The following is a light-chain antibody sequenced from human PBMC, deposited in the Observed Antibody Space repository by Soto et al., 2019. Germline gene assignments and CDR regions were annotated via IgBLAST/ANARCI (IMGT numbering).Light chain of an antibody. CDR3: QHYYSAPRT. Sequence: IVLTQSPDSLAVSLGERATINCKSSQSLLYRSNNKNYLAWYQQKPGQPLKLLISWASTRESGVPDRFSGSGSGADFTLTISRLQAEDVAVYYCQHYYSAPRTFGQGTKVDIK. CDR1: QSLLYRSNNKNY. CDR2: WAS. J-gene: IGKJ1*01. V-gene: IGKV4-1*01.